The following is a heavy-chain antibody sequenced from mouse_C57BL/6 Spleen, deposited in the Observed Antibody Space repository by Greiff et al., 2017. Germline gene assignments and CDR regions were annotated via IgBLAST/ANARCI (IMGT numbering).Heavy chain of an antibody. D-gene: IGHD2-10*02. V-gene: IGHV1-52*01. CDR1: GYTFTSYW. CDR3: ARGYGPAWFAY. Sequence: QVQLQQPGAELVRPGSSVKLSCKASGYTFTSYWMHWVKQRPIQGLEWIGNIDPSDSETHYNQKFKDKATLTVDKSSSTAYMQLSSLTSEDSAVYYCARGYGPAWFAYWGQGTLVTVSA. J-gene: IGHJ3*01. CDR2: IDPSDSET.